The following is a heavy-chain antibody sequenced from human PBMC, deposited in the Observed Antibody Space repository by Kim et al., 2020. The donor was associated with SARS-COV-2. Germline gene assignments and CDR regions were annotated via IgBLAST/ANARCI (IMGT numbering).Heavy chain of an antibody. CDR2: ISARDGNT. CDR3: ARGAYGDVSFDY. V-gene: IGHV1-18*04. CDR1: GYMFTSYG. D-gene: IGHD4-17*01. Sequence: ASVKVSCKACGYMFTSYGFSWVRQAPGQGLEWLGWISARDGNTKYGQKVQGRVIMTTDTSTNTAYMELWSLRSDDTAMYYCARGAYGDVSFDYWGQGNLVTVSA. J-gene: IGHJ4*02.